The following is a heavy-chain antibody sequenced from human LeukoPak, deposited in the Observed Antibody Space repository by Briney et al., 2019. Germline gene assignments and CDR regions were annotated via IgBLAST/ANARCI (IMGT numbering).Heavy chain of an antibody. V-gene: IGHV4-31*03. CDR3: ARGLRTVTTHYYYYYYGMDV. CDR1: GGSISSGGYY. D-gene: IGHD4-4*01. CDR2: IYYSGST. Sequence: SETLSLTCTVSGGSISSGGYYWSWIRQHPGKGLEWIGYIYYSGSTYYNPSLKSRVTISVDTSKNQFSLKLSSVTAADTAVYYCARGLRTVTTHYYYYYYGMDVWGQGTTVTVSS. J-gene: IGHJ6*02.